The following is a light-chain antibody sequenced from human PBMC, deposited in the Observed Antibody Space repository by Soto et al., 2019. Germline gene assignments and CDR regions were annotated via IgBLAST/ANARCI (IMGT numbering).Light chain of an antibody. Sequence: EIVLTQSPGTLSLSPGERATLSCRARQSVSSSYLAWYQQKPGQAPRLLIYGASSRATGIPDRFSGSGSGTDFTLTISRLEPEDFAVYYCQQYGSSSTFGQGTKVEIK. V-gene: IGKV3-20*01. CDR3: QQYGSSST. CDR1: QSVSSSY. CDR2: GAS. J-gene: IGKJ1*01.